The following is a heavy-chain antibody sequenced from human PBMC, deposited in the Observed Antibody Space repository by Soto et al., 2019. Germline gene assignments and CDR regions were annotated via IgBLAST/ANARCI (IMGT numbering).Heavy chain of an antibody. CDR1: GFTFSSYA. Sequence: PGGSLRLSCAASGFTFSSYAMHWVRQAPGKGLEWVAVISYDGSNKYYADSVKGRFTISRDNSKNTLYLQMNSLRAEDTAVYYCARGGSYQTFDYWGQGNLVTVS. D-gene: IGHD1-26*01. V-gene: IGHV3-30-3*01. CDR3: ARGGSYQTFDY. CDR2: ISYDGSNK. J-gene: IGHJ4*02.